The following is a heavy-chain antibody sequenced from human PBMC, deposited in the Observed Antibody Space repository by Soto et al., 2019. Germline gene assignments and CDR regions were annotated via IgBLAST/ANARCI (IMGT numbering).Heavy chain of an antibody. CDR3: ASKVVYQGDDDAFDI. D-gene: IGHD2-2*01. CDR2: INAGNGNT. Sequence: ASVKVSCKASGYTFTSYAMHWVRQAPGQRLEWMGWINAGNGNTKYSQKFQGRVTITRDTSASTAYMELSSLRSEDTAVYYCASKVVYQGDDDAFDIWGQGTMVTVSS. CDR1: GYTFTSYA. J-gene: IGHJ3*02. V-gene: IGHV1-3*01.